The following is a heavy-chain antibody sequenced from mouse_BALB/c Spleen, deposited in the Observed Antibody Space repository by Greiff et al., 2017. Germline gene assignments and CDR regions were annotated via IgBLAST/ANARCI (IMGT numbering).Heavy chain of an antibody. CDR3: AREWDYDFNWYFDV. V-gene: IGHV1-14*01. CDR2: INPYNDGT. J-gene: IGHJ1*01. CDR1: GFTFTSYV. D-gene: IGHD2-4*01. Sequence: VQLQQSGPELVKPGASVKMSCKASGFTFTSYVMHWVKQKPGQGLEWIGYINPYNDGTKYNEKFKGKATLTSDKSSSTAYMELSSLTSEDSAVYYCAREWDYDFNWYFDVWGAGTTVTVSS.